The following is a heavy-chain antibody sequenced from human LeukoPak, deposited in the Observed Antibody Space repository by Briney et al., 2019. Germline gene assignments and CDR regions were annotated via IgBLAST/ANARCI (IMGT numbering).Heavy chain of an antibody. J-gene: IGHJ4*02. CDR1: GYTFTSYF. Sequence: ASVKVSCKASGYTFTSYFMHWVRQATGQGLEWMGWMNPNSGNTGYAQKFQGRVTMTRNTSISTAYMELSSLRSEDTAVYYCARGRGSSYYDFWSGYLYMFDYWGQGTLVTVSS. CDR2: MNPNSGNT. V-gene: IGHV1-8*02. CDR3: ARGRGSSYYDFWSGYLYMFDY. D-gene: IGHD3-3*01.